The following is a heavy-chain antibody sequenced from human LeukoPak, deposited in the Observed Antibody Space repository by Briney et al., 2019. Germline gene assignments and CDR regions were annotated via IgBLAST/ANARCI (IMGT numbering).Heavy chain of an antibody. CDR1: GFTFSAYG. CDR3: ARGVAMGTTYYFDS. V-gene: IGHV1-18*01. CDR2: ISNHNGNT. Sequence: ASVKVSCKTSGFTFSAYGIAWVRQAPGQGPEWMGWISNHNGNTNYAQKFQGRISVTTVTSTGTAFLEVRDLKSDDTAVYYCARGVAMGTTYYFDSWGRGTQVTVAS. D-gene: IGHD1-1*01. J-gene: IGHJ4*02.